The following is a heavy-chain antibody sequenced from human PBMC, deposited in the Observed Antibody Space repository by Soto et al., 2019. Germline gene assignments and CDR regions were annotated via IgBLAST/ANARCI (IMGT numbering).Heavy chain of an antibody. Sequence: SETLSLTCSVSGASISDSRYYWGWIRQPPGKGLEWIGNFHKSGSTDYNPSLKSRLSMSGDTSKNQFSLKLNSVTAADTAVYYCARVPDRWGQGTLVT. CDR1: GASISDSRYY. CDR2: FHKSGST. D-gene: IGHD2-2*01. V-gene: IGHV4-39*07. J-gene: IGHJ5*02. CDR3: ARVPDR.